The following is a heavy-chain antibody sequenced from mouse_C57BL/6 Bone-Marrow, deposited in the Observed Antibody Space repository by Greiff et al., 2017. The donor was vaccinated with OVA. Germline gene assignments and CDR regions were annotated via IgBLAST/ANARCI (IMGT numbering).Heavy chain of an antibody. V-gene: IGHV5-16*01. CDR2: INYDGSST. CDR1: GFTFSDYY. J-gene: IGHJ1*03. Sequence: EVQVVESEGGLVQPGSSMKLSCTASGFTFSDYYMAWVRQVPEKGLEWVANINYDGSSTYYLDSLKSRFIISRDNAKNILYLQMSSLKSEDTATYYCASDSLYYYGDWYFDVWGTGTTVTVSS. D-gene: IGHD1-1*01. CDR3: ASDSLYYYGDWYFDV.